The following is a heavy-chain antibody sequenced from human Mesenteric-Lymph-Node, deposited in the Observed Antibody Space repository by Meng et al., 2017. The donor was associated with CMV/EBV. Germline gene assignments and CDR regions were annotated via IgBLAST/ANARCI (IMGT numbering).Heavy chain of an antibody. CDR1: GGSINNYY. J-gene: IGHJ5*02. D-gene: IGHD3-10*01. CDR3: ARDQHLNGGDWFDP. V-gene: IGHV4-59*01. Sequence: SETLSLTCTVSGGSINNYYWSWIRQPPGKGLEWIGYIYYSGSTNYNPSLKSRVTISVDTSKNQFALKMRSVTAADTAVYFCARDQHLNGGDWFDPWGQGALVTVSS. CDR2: IYYSGST.